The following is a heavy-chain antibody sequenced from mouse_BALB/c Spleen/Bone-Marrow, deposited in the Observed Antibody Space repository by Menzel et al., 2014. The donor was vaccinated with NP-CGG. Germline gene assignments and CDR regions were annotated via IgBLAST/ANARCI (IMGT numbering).Heavy chain of an antibody. CDR2: ISTYSGNT. CDR1: GYTFTDYA. D-gene: IGHD2-2*01. CDR3: ARSGYGYDWFAY. V-gene: IGHV1-67*01. Sequence: QVQLKQSGPELVRPGVSVKISCKGSGYTFTDYAMHRVKQSHAKSLEWIGVISTYSGNTNYNQKFKGKATMTADKSSSTAYMELARLTSEDSAIYYCARSGYGYDWFAYWGQGTLVTVSA. J-gene: IGHJ3*01.